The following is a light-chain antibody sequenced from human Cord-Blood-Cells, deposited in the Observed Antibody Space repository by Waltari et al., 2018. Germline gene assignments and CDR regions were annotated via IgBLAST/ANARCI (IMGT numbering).Light chain of an antibody. CDR1: SSDVGGYNY. J-gene: IGLJ1*01. CDR3: GSYAGSYTYV. V-gene: IGLV2-11*01. CDR2: DVS. Sequence: QSALTQPRSVSGSPGQSVTISCTGTSSDVGGYNYVSWYQQHPGKAPKLMIYDVSKRPSGVPDRCSGSKSGNTASLTISGLQAEDEADYYCGSYAGSYTYVFGTGTKVTVL.